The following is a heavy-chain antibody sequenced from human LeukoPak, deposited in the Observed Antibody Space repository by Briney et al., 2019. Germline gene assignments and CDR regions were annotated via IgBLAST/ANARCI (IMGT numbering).Heavy chain of an antibody. CDR1: GYTFTSYG. J-gene: IGHJ3*02. CDR3: ASGSRTVTPNAFDI. V-gene: IGHV1-18*01. Sequence: ASVKVSCKASGYTFTSYGIHWVRQAPGQGLEWMGWISVYNGNTNNAQKFQGRVTMTTDTSTSTVYMELRSLRSDDTAVYYCASGSRTVTPNAFDIWGQGTMVTVSS. D-gene: IGHD4-17*01. CDR2: ISVYNGNT.